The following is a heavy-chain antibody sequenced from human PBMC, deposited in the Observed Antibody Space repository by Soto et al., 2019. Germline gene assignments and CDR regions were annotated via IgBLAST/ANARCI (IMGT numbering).Heavy chain of an antibody. J-gene: IGHJ6*02. CDR2: INAGGGST. Sequence: ASVKASCKSSGDTSTNYGMHWVRQAPGQRLEWMGWINAGGGSTKYAQKFQGRVTMTRDTSTSTVYMELSSLRSEDTAVYYCAREGLRITIFGVEDYYYYYGMDVWGQGTTVTVS. CDR1: GDTSTNYG. CDR3: AREGLRITIFGVEDYYYYYGMDV. D-gene: IGHD3-3*01. V-gene: IGHV1-3*01.